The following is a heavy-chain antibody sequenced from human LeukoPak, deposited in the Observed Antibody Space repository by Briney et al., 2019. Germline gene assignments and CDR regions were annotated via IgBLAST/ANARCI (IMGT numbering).Heavy chain of an antibody. CDR2: IYHSGST. V-gene: IGHV4-38-2*02. D-gene: IGHD5-24*01. CDR1: GYSISSGYY. CDR3: ARLIEMATIVD. Sequence: SETLSLTCTVSGYSISSGYYWGWIRQSPGKGLEWIGSIYHSGSTYYNPSLKSRVTISVDTSKNQFSLKLSSVTAADTAVYYCARLIEMATIVDWGQGTLVTVSS. J-gene: IGHJ4*02.